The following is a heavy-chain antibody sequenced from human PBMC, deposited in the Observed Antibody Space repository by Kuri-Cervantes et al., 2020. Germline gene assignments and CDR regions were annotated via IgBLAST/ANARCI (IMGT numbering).Heavy chain of an antibody. CDR2: IYPGDSDT. V-gene: IGHV5-51*01. CDR3: ARLGSSGWKFDY. CDR1: GYSLSSYW. J-gene: IGHJ4*02. D-gene: IGHD6-19*01. Sequence: GGSLRLSCKGSGYSLSSYWIGWVCQMPGKGLEWMGIIYPGDSDTRYSPSFQGQVTISADKSISTAYLQWRSLKASDTAMYYCARLGSSGWKFDYLAQGPLVTVSS.